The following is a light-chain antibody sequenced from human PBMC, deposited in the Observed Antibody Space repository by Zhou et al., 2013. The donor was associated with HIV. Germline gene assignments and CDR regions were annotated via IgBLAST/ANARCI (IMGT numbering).Light chain of an antibody. V-gene: IGKV3D-20*02. Sequence: ETVLTQSPGTLSLSPGERATLSCRARQSVSSNRLAWYQQKPGRAPRLLIYDASTRATGIPDRFSGSGSGTDFTLTISSLQPEDFATYYCQQANSFPLTFGGGTKVEIK. CDR1: QSVSSNR. CDR2: DAS. J-gene: IGKJ4*01. CDR3: QQANSFPLT.